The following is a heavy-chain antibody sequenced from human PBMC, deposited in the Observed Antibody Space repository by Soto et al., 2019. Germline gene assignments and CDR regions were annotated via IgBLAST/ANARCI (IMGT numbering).Heavy chain of an antibody. D-gene: IGHD2-2*01. CDR1: GFTFSNYA. CDR3: AKRPASIITFDY. J-gene: IGHJ4*02. V-gene: IGHV3-23*01. Sequence: GGSLRLSCAASGFTFSNYAMSWVRQAPGKGLEWVSTISGNGGSTYYADSVKGRFTISRDNSKNMPFLQINSPRDDDSAVYYCAKRPASIITFDYWGQGTPVTVSS. CDR2: ISGNGGST.